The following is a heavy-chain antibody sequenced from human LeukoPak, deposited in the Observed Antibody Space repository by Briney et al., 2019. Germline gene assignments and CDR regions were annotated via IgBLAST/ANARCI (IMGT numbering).Heavy chain of an antibody. CDR2: ISYDGSNK. J-gene: IGHJ4*02. V-gene: IGHV3-30*18. CDR3: AKDQRTGYSSSWLDY. Sequence: GSLRLSCAAPGFTFSSHGMHWVRQAPGKGVGGGAVISYDGSNKYYADSVKSRFTISRDNSKNTLYLQMNSQRAEDTAVYYCAKDQRTGYSSSWLDYWGQGTLVTVSS. CDR1: GFTFSSHG. D-gene: IGHD6-13*01.